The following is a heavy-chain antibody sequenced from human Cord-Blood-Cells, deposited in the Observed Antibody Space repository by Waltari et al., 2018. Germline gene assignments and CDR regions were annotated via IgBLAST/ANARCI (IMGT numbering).Heavy chain of an antibody. D-gene: IGHD6-13*01. CDR2: LNHSGST. Sequence: QVQLQQWGAGLLKPSETLSLTCAVYGWSFSGYYWSWIRQPPGKGLERIGELNHSGSTNYHTSLKSRVTISVETSKNQYSLKLSSVTAADSAVYYCARSSSSDAFAIWGQGTMVTVSS. CDR1: GWSFSGYY. CDR3: ARSSSSDAFAI. V-gene: IGHV4-34*01. J-gene: IGHJ3*02.